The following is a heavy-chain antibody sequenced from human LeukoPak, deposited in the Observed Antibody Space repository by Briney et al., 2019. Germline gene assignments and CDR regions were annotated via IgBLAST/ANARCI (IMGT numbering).Heavy chain of an antibody. V-gene: IGHV4-34*01. CDR2: MSHTGAT. D-gene: IGHD1-26*01. CDR3: ARDPWGRLGY. J-gene: IGHJ4*02. Sequence: SETLSLTCAVFGGSFSGYYWSWIRQSPEKGLEWIGEMSHTGATNYNPSLKSRVTVSVDTSKKQFSLNLRSVTAADTAVYYCARDPWGRLGYWGQGTLVTVSS. CDR1: GGSFSGYY.